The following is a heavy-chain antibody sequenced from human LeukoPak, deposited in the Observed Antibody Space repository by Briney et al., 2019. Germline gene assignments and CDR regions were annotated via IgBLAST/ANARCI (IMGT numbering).Heavy chain of an antibody. V-gene: IGHV3-49*03. CDR3: TREKRYFDWFQADY. CDR2: IRNKAYGGTA. D-gene: IGHD3-9*01. Sequence: GGSLRLSCTASGFTFSDYAMSWFRQAPGKGLEWVGFIRNKAYGGTAEYAASVKGRFTISRDDSKTIAYLQMNSLKTEDTAVYYCTREKRYFDWFQADYWGREPWSPSPQ. J-gene: IGHJ4*02. CDR1: GFTFSDYA.